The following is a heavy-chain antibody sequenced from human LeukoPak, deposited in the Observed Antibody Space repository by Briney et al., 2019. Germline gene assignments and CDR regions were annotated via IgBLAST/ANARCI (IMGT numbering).Heavy chain of an antibody. CDR3: ARDRSSDYDFWSGYYEARRVNDY. V-gene: IGHV4-34*01. CDR2: IYYSGST. D-gene: IGHD3-3*01. CDR1: GGSFSGYY. J-gene: IGHJ4*02. Sequence: SETLSLTCAVYGGSFSGYYWSWIRQPPGKGLEWIGSIYYSGSTYYNPSLKSRVTTSVDTSKNQFSLKLSSVTAADTAVYYCARDRSSDYDFWSGYYEARRVNDYWGQGTLVTVSS.